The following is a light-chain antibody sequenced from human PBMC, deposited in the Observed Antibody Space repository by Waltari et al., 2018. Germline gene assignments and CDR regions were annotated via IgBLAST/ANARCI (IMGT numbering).Light chain of an antibody. CDR2: RND. CDR3: AVWDDSVSGWV. Sequence: QSVVTQPPSASETPGQRVTISCSGSGSNVGRNYVTWYQQVPGTAPEVVIYRNDRRPAGVPDRFSGAKSGTSASLAISGLRSEYEADYYCAVWDDSVSGWVFGGGTKLTVL. CDR1: GSNVGRNY. V-gene: IGLV1-47*01. J-gene: IGLJ3*02.